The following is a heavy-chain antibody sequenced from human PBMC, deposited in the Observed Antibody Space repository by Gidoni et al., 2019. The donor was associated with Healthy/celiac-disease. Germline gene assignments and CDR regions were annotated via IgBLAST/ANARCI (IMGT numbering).Heavy chain of an antibody. CDR3: ARGWEVNHYWYFDL. CDR1: GFTFSSYS. J-gene: IGHJ2*01. V-gene: IGHV3-21*01. CDR2: ISRSSSYI. D-gene: IGHD1-26*01. Sequence: EVQLVESGGGLVKPGGSLRLSCAASGFTFSSYSMNWVRQAPGKGLEWVSSISRSSSYIYYADSVKGRFTIYRDNAKNSLYLQMNSLRAEDTAVYYCARGWEVNHYWYFDLWGRGTLVTVSS.